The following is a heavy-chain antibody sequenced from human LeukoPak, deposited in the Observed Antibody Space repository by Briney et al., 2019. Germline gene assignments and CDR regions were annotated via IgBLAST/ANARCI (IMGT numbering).Heavy chain of an antibody. V-gene: IGHV4-61*05. J-gene: IGHJ5*02. CDR1: GGSISTSNYY. Sequence: SETLSLTCTVSGGSISTSNYYWGWIRQPPGKGLEWIGYIYYSGSTNYKPSLKSRVTISVDTSKNQFSLKLSSVTAADTAVYYCARGGYYGSGNDFRFDPWGQGTLVTVSS. CDR2: IYYSGST. CDR3: ARGGYYGSGNDFRFDP. D-gene: IGHD3-10*01.